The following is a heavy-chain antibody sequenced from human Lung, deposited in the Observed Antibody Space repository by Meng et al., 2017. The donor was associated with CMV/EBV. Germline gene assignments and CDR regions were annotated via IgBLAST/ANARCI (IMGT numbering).Heavy chain of an antibody. CDR1: GDSISSRNW. V-gene: IGHV4-4*02. J-gene: IGHJ4*02. Sequence: DPDLVKTSGPLPLTCAFSGDSISSRNWWSWVRQPPGEGLEWIGEIYHSGSTNYNPSLKSRVTISVDKSKNQFSLKLSSVTAADTAVYYCASFPPPGKQWLVTDYWGQGTLVTVSS. CDR3: ASFPPPGKQWLVTDY. CDR2: IYHSGST. D-gene: IGHD6-19*01.